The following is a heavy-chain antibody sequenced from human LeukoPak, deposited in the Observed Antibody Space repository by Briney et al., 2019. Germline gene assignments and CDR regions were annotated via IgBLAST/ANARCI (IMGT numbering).Heavy chain of an antibody. J-gene: IGHJ4*02. Sequence: GRSLRLSCAASGFTFDNYAMHWVRHAPGKGLEWVSGIAWNSGNTGFADSVKGRFTISRDNAENSLYLQMNSLTPEDTAFYFCAKDMNSYGSGSSYNPWGPFDSWGQGTLVTVSS. CDR3: AKDMNSYGSGSSYNPWGPFDS. CDR1: GFTFDNYA. V-gene: IGHV3-9*01. CDR2: IAWNSGNT. D-gene: IGHD3-10*01.